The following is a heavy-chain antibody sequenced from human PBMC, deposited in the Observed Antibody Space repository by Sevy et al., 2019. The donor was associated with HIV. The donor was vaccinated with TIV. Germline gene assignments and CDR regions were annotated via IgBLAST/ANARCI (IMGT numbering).Heavy chain of an antibody. J-gene: IGHJ5*02. CDR1: GYTFTSYD. D-gene: IGHD6-13*01. CDR3: ARVKAAADLGAWFDP. CDR2: MNPNSGNT. Sequence: ASVKVSCKASGYTFTSYDIIWVRQATGQGLEWMGWMNPNSGNTGYAKKFQGRVTITRNTSISTAYMELGSLRSEDTAVYYCARVKAAADLGAWFDPWGQGTLVTVSS. V-gene: IGHV1-8*03.